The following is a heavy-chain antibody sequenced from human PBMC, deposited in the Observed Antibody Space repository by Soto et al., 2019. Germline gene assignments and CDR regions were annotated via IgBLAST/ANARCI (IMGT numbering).Heavy chain of an antibody. CDR3: AKDVVVGATPGLGDYYYYYGMDV. Sequence: QVQLVQSGAEVKKPGSSVKVSCKASGDTLSHYGVSWVRQVPGKGLEWMGGTTAILGTRDYAQKFQGRMTITSDESTTTSYMELNSLTSDDTAVYYCAKDVVVGATPGLGDYYYYYGMDVWGQGTTVTVSS. CDR1: GDTLSHYG. J-gene: IGHJ6*02. V-gene: IGHV1-69*01. CDR2: TTAILGTR. D-gene: IGHD1-26*01.